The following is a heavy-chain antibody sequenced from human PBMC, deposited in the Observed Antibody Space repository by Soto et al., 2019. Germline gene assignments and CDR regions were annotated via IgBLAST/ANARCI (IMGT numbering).Heavy chain of an antibody. CDR3: AKEGGMITFGGVIAPYYFDY. V-gene: IGHV3-23*01. D-gene: IGHD3-16*02. CDR2: ISGSGGST. CDR1: GFTFSSYA. J-gene: IGHJ4*02. Sequence: GGSLRLSCAASGFTFSSYAMSWVRQAPGKGLEWVSAISGSGGSTYYADSVKGRFTISRDNSKNTLYLQMNSLRAEDTAVYYFAKEGGMITFGGVIAPYYFDYWGQGTLVTVSS.